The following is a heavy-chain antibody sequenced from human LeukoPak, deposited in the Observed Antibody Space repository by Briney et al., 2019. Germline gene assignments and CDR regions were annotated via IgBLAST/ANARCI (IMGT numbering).Heavy chain of an antibody. D-gene: IGHD3-9*01. V-gene: IGHV3-9*01. Sequence: GRSLRLSCAASGFTFDDYAMHWVRQAPEKGLEWVSGISWNSGSIGYADSVKGRFTISRDNAKNSLYLQMNSLRAEDTALYYCAKDGDYDILTGYYYDYWGQGTLVTVSS. CDR2: ISWNSGSI. CDR1: GFTFDDYA. J-gene: IGHJ4*02. CDR3: AKDGDYDILTGYYYDY.